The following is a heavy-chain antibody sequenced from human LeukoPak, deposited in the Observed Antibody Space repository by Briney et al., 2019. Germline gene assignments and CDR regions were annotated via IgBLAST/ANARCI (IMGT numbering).Heavy chain of an antibody. V-gene: IGHV4-38-2*02. J-gene: IGHJ6*03. CDR1: GYSISSGYY. CDR3: ARYSNYGDYYYYYMDV. Sequence: SETLSLTCTVSGYSISSGYYWGWIRQPPGKGREGIGSMYHSGSTYYDPSLNSRGTIAVDTSNNHVSLKQSSLTAAATAVSSCARYSNYGDYYYYYMDVCRRGPTVTVSS. D-gene: IGHD4-11*01. CDR2: MYHSGST.